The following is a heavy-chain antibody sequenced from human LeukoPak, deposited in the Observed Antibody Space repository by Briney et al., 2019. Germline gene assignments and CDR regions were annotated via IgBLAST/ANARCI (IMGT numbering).Heavy chain of an antibody. CDR1: GFIFSDSY. CDR3: ARGEYSSSATLDY. Sequence: GGSLRLSCAASGFIFSDSYVAWIRQAPGKGLEWVSYISPSSNYTNYADSVKGRFTISRDNAKSSLYLQMNSLRAEDTAVYYCARGEYSSSATLDYWGQGTLVTVSS. D-gene: IGHD6-6*01. J-gene: IGHJ4*02. V-gene: IGHV3-11*06. CDR2: ISPSSNYT.